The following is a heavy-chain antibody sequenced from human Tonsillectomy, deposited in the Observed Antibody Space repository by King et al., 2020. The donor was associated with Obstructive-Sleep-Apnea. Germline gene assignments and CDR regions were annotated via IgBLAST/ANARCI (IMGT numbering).Heavy chain of an antibody. Sequence: VQLVESGGGLVQPRGSLRLSCAATGFSFSSYDMHWVRQVTGKGLEWVSAIGTTGDTYYLGSVKGRFHISRENAKNSVYLQMNSLRAGDTAVYYCTRGISPISPVITMIRRPTASWFDPWGQGTLVTVSS. V-gene: IGHV3-13*01. J-gene: IGHJ5*02. CDR3: TRGISPISPVITMIRRPTASWFDP. CDR1: GFSFSSYD. CDR2: IGTTGDT. D-gene: IGHD3-10*01.